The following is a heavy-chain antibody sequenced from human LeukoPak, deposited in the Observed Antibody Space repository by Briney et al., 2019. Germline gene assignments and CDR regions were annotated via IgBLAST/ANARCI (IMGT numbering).Heavy chain of an antibody. CDR3: ARSNHDVLHYYDSTGFDY. CDR2: INHSGST. V-gene: IGHV4-34*01. D-gene: IGHD3-22*01. J-gene: IGHJ4*02. CDR1: GGSFSGYY. Sequence: TSETLSLTCAVYGGSFSGYYWSWIRQPPGKGLEWIGEINHSGSTNYNPSLRSRVTISVDTSKNQFSLKLSSVTAADTAVYYCARSNHDVLHYYDSTGFDYWGQGTLVTVSS.